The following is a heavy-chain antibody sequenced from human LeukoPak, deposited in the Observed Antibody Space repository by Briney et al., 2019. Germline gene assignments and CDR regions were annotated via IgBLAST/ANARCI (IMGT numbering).Heavy chain of an antibody. CDR1: GFTFRSYA. Sequence: GGSLRLTCAASGFTFRSYAVSWVRQPPGKGLEWVSTISDSGDSTYYADSVKGRFTISRDSSKNTLYLQMNSLRAEDTAVYYCAKGLVTTDWGQGSLVTVSS. CDR3: AKGLVTTD. V-gene: IGHV3-23*01. D-gene: IGHD4-17*01. J-gene: IGHJ4*02. CDR2: ISDSGDST.